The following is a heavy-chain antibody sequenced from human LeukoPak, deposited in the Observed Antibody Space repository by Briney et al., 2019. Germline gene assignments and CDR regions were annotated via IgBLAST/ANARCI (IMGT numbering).Heavy chain of an antibody. CDR1: GFTFSSYA. V-gene: IGHV3-30-3*01. CDR2: ISYDGSNK. J-gene: IGHJ4*02. D-gene: IGHD2-2*02. Sequence: PGGSLRLSCAASGFTFSSYAMHWVRQAPGKGLEWVAAISYDGSNKYYADSVKGRFTISRDNSRNTLYLQMNSLRAEDTAMYYCARSGVQSGYCSSISCYTGYWGQGTLVTVSS. CDR3: ARSGVQSGYCSSISCYTGY.